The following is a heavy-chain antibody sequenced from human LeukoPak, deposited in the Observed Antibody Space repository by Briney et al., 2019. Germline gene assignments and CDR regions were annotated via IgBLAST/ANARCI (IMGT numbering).Heavy chain of an antibody. CDR3: ARGAQWFDY. V-gene: IGHV3-21*01. J-gene: IGHJ4*02. D-gene: IGHD6-19*01. CDR2: ISSTSDYI. Sequence: GGSLRLSCAASGFTFSSYSMNWVRQAPGKELEWVSSISSTSDYIHYADSVKGRFTIYRDNAKNSLYLQMNSLRAEDTAVYYCARGAQWFDYWGQGTLVTVSS. CDR1: GFTFSSYS.